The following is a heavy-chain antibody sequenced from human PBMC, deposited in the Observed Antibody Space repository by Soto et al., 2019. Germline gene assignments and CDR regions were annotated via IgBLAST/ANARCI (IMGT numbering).Heavy chain of an antibody. V-gene: IGHV4-31*03. J-gene: IGHJ6*02. CDR1: GGSISSGGYY. D-gene: IGHD3-16*01. CDR3: ARGIGVGDGRPCMDV. CDR2: IYYSGST. Sequence: QVQLQESGPGLVKPSQTLSLTCTVSGGSISSGGYYWSWIRQHSGKGLEWIGSIYYSGSTYYNPSLKSRVTISVDTSKNQFSLKLSSVTAAVTAVYYGARGIGVGDGRPCMDVWGQGTTVTVSS.